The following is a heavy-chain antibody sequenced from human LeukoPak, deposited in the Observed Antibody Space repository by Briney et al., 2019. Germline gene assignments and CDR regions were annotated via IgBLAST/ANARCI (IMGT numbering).Heavy chain of an antibody. J-gene: IGHJ4*02. CDR1: GYTFTSYD. CDR3: ARAGRCSSTSCYAENRFPFDY. D-gene: IGHD2-2*01. Sequence: ASVKVSCKASGYTFTSYDINWVRQATGQGLEWMGWMNPNSGNTGYAQKFQGRVTITPDESTSTAYMELSSLRSEDTAVYYCARAGRCSSTSCYAENRFPFDYWGQGTLVTVSS. V-gene: IGHV1-8*01. CDR2: MNPNSGNT.